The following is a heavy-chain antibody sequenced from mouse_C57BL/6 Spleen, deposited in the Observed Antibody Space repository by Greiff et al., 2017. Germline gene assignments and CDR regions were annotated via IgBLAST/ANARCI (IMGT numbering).Heavy chain of an antibody. CDR3: ARGGPSWAY. D-gene: IGHD3-1*01. CDR2: IDPEDGET. Sequence: EVQLQQSGAELVKPGASVKLSCTASGFNIKDYYMHWVKQRTEQGLEWIGRIDPEDGETKYAPQFQSKATITADTSSNTAYLQLSSLTSEDTAVYYGARGGPSWAYWGQGTLVTVSA. V-gene: IGHV14-2*01. J-gene: IGHJ3*01. CDR1: GFNIKDYY.